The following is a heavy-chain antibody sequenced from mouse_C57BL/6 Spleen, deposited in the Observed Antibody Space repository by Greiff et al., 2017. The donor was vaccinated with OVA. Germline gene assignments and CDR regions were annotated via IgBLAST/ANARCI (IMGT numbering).Heavy chain of an antibody. V-gene: IGHV1-15*01. Sequence: QVQLQQSGAELVRPGASVTLSCKASGYTFTDYEMHWVKQTPVHGLEWIGAIDPETGGTAYNQKFKGKAILTADKSSSTAYMELRSLTSEDSAVYYCTRVYYGNYENFDVWGTGTTVTVSS. J-gene: IGHJ1*03. CDR3: TRVYYGNYENFDV. CDR2: IDPETGGT. CDR1: GYTFTDYE. D-gene: IGHD2-1*01.